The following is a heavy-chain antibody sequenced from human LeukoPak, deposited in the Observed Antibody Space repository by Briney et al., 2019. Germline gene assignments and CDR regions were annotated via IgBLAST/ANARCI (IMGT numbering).Heavy chain of an antibody. CDR1: GFTFSSYA. CDR2: ISFDGSNK. J-gene: IGHJ6*02. CDR3: VRIAAAGGPWGDYYYGMDV. D-gene: IGHD6-13*01. Sequence: PGRSLRLSFAASGFTFSSYAIHWVRQAPGKGLEWVAVISFDGSNKYYADSVKGRFTISRDNSKNTLYLQMNSLRAEDTAVYYCVRIAAAGGPWGDYYYGMDVWGQGTTVTVSS. V-gene: IGHV3-30-3*01.